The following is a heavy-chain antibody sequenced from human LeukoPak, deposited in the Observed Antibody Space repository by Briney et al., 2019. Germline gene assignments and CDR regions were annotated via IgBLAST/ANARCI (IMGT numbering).Heavy chain of an antibody. CDR1: GGTFTSYA. J-gene: IGHJ6*02. CDR2: IIPIFGTA. V-gene: IGHV1-69*13. CDR3: ARGIWQQPPFNYYYYGMDV. Sequence: SVKVSCKASGGTFTSYAISWVRQAPGQGLEWMGGIIPIFGTANYAQKFQGRVTITADESTSTAYMELSSLRSEDTAVYYCARGIWQQPPFNYYYYGMDVWGQGTTVTASS. D-gene: IGHD6-13*01.